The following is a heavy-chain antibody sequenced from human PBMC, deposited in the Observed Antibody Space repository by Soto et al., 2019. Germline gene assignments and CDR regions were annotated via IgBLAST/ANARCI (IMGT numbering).Heavy chain of an antibody. Sequence: LSCAASGSTFSSYWMHWVRQAPGKGLVWVSRISIDGSRTNYEDSVKGRFTISRDNAKNTLYLQMNGLRAEDTAVYYCAKDGQSGFWSGYYLDVWGQGTTVTVSS. CDR1: GSTFSSYW. V-gene: IGHV3-74*01. J-gene: IGHJ6*02. CDR3: AKDGQSGFWSGYYLDV. D-gene: IGHD3-3*01. CDR2: ISIDGSRT.